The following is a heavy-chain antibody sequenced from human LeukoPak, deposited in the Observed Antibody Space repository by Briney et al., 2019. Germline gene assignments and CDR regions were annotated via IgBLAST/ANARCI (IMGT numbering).Heavy chain of an antibody. Sequence: GESLKISCKTSGYSFTNYWIGWVRQMPGKGLEWMGIIYPGDSDTRYSPSFQGQVTISADKSISTAYLQWSSLEASDTAIYYCARRSYYDGTGSSFDYWGQGTLVTVSS. CDR1: GYSFTNYW. CDR2: IYPGDSDT. CDR3: ARRSYYDGTGSSFDY. D-gene: IGHD3-22*01. V-gene: IGHV5-51*01. J-gene: IGHJ4*02.